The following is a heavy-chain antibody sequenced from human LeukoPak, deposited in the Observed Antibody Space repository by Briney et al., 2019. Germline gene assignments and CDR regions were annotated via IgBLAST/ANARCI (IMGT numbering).Heavy chain of an antibody. V-gene: IGHV1-2*04. Sequence: ASVKVSCKASGYTFTGYYMHWVRQAPGQGLEWMGWINPNSGGTNYAQKFQGWVTMTRDTSISTAYMELSRVRSDDTAVYYCAMNKLGITSGYFDYWGQGTLVTVSS. D-gene: IGHD7-27*01. J-gene: IGHJ4*02. CDR3: AMNKLGITSGYFDY. CDR2: INPNSGGT. CDR1: GYTFTGYY.